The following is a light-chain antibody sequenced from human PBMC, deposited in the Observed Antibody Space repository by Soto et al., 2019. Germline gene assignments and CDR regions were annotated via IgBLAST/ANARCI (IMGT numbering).Light chain of an antibody. Sequence: QSALTQPPSVSGSPGQSVTISCTGTSTDFVSYNRVSWYQQPPGTAPKLMIYEVSKRPSGVPDRFSGSKSGNTASLTVSGLQTEDEADYFCFSFTTDWTHVFGTGTKVTVL. CDR3: FSFTTDWTHV. CDR1: STDFVSYNR. J-gene: IGLJ1*01. CDR2: EVS. V-gene: IGLV2-18*02.